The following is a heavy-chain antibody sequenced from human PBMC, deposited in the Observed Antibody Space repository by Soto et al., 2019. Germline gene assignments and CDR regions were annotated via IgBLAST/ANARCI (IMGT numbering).Heavy chain of an antibody. V-gene: IGHV4-39*01. Sequence: PSETLSLTCTVSGGPISSSSYYWGWIRQAPGKGLEWLATIYYTGYTYHNPSLKSHVTISVDTSKNQFSLKLTSVTAADTALYYCERSAIATHWFFDIWGRGTLVTSPQ. CDR2: IYYTGYT. CDR3: ERSAIATHWFFDI. J-gene: IGHJ2*01. CDR1: GGPISSSSYY. D-gene: IGHD5-18*01.